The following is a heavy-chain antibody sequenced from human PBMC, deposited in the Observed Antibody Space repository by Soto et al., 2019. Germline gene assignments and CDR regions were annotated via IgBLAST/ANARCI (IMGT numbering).Heavy chain of an antibody. J-gene: IGHJ4*02. CDR1: GFTFSNAW. CDR2: IKSETHGGTT. Sequence: GGSLRLSCAASGFTFSNAWMNWVRQAPGKGLEWVGRIKSETHGGTTEYAAPVKDRFTISRDDSKNMLYLQMDSLKTEDTAVYYCTTGASYFNFDYWGQGTLVTVSS. V-gene: IGHV3-15*07. CDR3: TTGASYFNFDY. D-gene: IGHD3-10*01.